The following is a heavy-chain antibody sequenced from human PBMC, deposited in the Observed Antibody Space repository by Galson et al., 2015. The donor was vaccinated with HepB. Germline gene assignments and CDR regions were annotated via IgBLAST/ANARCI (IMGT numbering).Heavy chain of an antibody. Sequence: SLRLSCAASGFTFSSYAMRWVRQAPGKGLEWVSAMTGSGGNTYYADSVKGRFTISRDNSKNTLYLQMNSLRAEDTAVYYCASLHVDDRYVDYWGQGTL. D-gene: IGHD5/OR15-5a*01. J-gene: IGHJ4*02. V-gene: IGHV3-23*01. CDR1: GFTFSSYA. CDR3: ASLHVDDRYVDY. CDR2: MTGSGGNT.